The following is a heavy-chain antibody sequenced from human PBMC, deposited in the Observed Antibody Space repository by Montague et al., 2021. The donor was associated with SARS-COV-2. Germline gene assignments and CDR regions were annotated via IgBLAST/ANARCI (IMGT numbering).Heavy chain of an antibody. CDR2: IYFSGTT. CDR1: GFSLSTPNVG. Sequence: LVKPTQTLTLTCTFSGFSLSTPNVGVAWIRQPPGKGLEWIGSIYFSGTTYYNPSLKSRVTISVETSKSQFSLKLTSVTAADTAVYYCARQGAIQWFGGFGAFDYWGQGILVTVSS. J-gene: IGHJ4*02. CDR3: ARQGAIQWFGGFGAFDY. D-gene: IGHD3-10*01. V-gene: IGHV4-39*01.